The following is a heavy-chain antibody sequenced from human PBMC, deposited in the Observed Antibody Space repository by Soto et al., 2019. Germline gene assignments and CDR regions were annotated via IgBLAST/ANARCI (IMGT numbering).Heavy chain of an antibody. D-gene: IGHD6-6*01. Sequence: QVQLVESGGGLVKPGGSLRLSCAASGFTFSDYYMTWIRQAPGKGLEWVAVISYDGSNKYYADSVKGRFTISRDNSKNTLYLQMNSLRAEDTAVYYCAKASGYSSSSGYYYYGMDVWGQGTTVTVSS. CDR2: ISYDGSNK. CDR1: GFTFSDYY. J-gene: IGHJ6*02. V-gene: IGHV3-30*18. CDR3: AKASGYSSSSGYYYYGMDV.